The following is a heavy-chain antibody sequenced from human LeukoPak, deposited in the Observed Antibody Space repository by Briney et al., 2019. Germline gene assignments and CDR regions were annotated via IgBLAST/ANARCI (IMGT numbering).Heavy chain of an antibody. CDR1: GYTFTGYY. D-gene: IGHD3-22*01. CDR3: ATYADSSGYYYIKSDAFDI. V-gene: IGHV1-2*02. CDR2: INPNSGGT. J-gene: IGHJ3*02. Sequence: GASVKVSCKASGYTFTGYYMHWVRQAPGQGLEWMGWINPNSGGTNYAQKFQGRVTMTRDTSISTAYMELSRLRSDDTAVYYCATYADSSGYYYIKSDAFDIWGQGTMVTVSS.